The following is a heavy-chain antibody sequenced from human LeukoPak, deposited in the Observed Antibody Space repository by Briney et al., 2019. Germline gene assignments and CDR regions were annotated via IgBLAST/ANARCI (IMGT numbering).Heavy chain of an antibody. J-gene: IGHJ4*02. CDR2: ISGSGGTT. CDR1: GLTFSSFP. V-gene: IGHV3-23*01. CDR3: AKDRGY. Sequence: PGGSQRLSCAVSGLTFSSFPMTWVRQAPGKGLEWVSAISGSGGTTFYADSVKGRFTISRDNSKNTLYLQMNSLTAEDTAVYYCAKDRGYWGQGTLVAVSS.